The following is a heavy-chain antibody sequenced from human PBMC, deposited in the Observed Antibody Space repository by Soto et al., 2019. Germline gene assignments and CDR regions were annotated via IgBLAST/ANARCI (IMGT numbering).Heavy chain of an antibody. CDR1: GFTFSSYS. Sequence: VQLVESGGGLVKPGGSLRLSCAASGFTFSSYSMNWVRQAPGKGLEWVSSISSSSSYIYYADSVKGRFTISRDNAKNALYPQMNSLRAEDTAVYYCASDSSGWYEGVGDYWGQGTLVTVSS. D-gene: IGHD6-19*01. CDR2: ISSSSSYI. J-gene: IGHJ4*02. CDR3: ASDSSGWYEGVGDY. V-gene: IGHV3-21*01.